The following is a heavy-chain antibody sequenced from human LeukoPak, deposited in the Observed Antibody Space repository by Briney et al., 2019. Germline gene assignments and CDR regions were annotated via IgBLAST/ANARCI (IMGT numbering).Heavy chain of an antibody. CDR3: ARQLRYCTGGACYNHAFDI. CDR2: FFPGDSDT. J-gene: IGHJ3*02. D-gene: IGHD2-8*02. Sequence: GKSLKISCKGSGYTFTDYWIGWVRQMPGQGLEWMGIFFPGDSDTRYSPSFQGQVTFSADKSINTAYLQWSSLKASDTAMYYCARQLRYCTGGACYNHAFDIWGLGTMVTVSS. V-gene: IGHV5-51*01. CDR1: GYTFTDYW.